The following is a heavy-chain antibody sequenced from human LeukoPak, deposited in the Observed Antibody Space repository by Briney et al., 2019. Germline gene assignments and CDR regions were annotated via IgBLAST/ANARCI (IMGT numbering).Heavy chain of an antibody. D-gene: IGHD3-22*01. V-gene: IGHV4-34*01. CDR3: ARGRYYYDSSGYYPGYYMDV. Sequence: SETLSLTCAVYGGSFSGYYWRWIRQPPRKGLEWIGEINHSGSTNYNPSLKSRVTISVDTSKNHFSLKLSSVTAADTAVYYCARGRYYYDSSGYYPGYYMDVWGKGTTVTVSS. J-gene: IGHJ6*03. CDR2: INHSGST. CDR1: GGSFSGYY.